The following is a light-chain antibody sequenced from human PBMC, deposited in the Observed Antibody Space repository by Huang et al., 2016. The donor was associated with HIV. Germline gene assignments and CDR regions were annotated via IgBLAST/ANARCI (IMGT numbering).Light chain of an antibody. V-gene: IGKV3D-20*01. Sequence: EIVLTQSPATLYLSPGERATLSCWATQTVRNRFLAWFQQKPGLAPRLLLYDASVRAAGIPDSFSGSGSGTDFTLTINRLEPEDFAVYYCQQYGDSSYSFGQGTKLQIK. J-gene: IGKJ2*01. CDR3: QQYGDSSYS. CDR1: QTVRNRF. CDR2: DAS.